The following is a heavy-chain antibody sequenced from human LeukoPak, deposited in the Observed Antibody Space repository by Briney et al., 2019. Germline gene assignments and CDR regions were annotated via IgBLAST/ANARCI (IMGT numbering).Heavy chain of an antibody. CDR3: AKNGDRGAYCSGGSCYPYYYYYMDV. CDR2: ISSSGGTT. CDR1: GFTFSSYA. J-gene: IGHJ6*03. Sequence: GGSLRLSCAASGFTFSSYAMSWVRQAPGKGLEWVSAISSSGGTTYYADSVKGRFTISRDNSKNTLYLQMNSLRAEDTAIYYCAKNGDRGAYCSGGSCYPYYYYYMDVWGKGTTVTISS. V-gene: IGHV3-23*01. D-gene: IGHD2-15*01.